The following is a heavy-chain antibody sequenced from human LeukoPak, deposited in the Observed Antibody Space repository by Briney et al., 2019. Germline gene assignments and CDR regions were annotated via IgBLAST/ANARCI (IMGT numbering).Heavy chain of an antibody. V-gene: IGHV1-69*04. Sequence: GASVKVSCKASGGTFSSYAISWVRQAPGQGLEWMGRIIPIFGIANYAQKFQGRVTITADKSTSTAYMELSSLRSEDTAVYYCARDHVDTAMPPFDYWGQGTLVTVSS. CDR2: IIPIFGIA. CDR3: ARDHVDTAMPPFDY. J-gene: IGHJ4*02. CDR1: GGTFSSYA. D-gene: IGHD5-18*01.